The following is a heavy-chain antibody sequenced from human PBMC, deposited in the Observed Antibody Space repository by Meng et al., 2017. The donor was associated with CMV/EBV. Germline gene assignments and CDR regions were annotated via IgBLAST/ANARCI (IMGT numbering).Heavy chain of an antibody. CDR2: IKRKIDVGTT. Sequence: GGLLRPPCAALEFTFSNAWTSWVRQAPGKGLGWVGRIKRKIDVGTTDYAAPVKSRSPTSRDASTNTLYRQMNSLKTEDTAVYYCTTGGDYDIHHYYYGMDVWGQGTTVTVSS. D-gene: IGHD4-17*01. J-gene: IGHJ6*02. V-gene: IGHV3-15*01. CDR3: TTGGDYDIHHYYYGMDV. CDR1: EFTFSNAW.